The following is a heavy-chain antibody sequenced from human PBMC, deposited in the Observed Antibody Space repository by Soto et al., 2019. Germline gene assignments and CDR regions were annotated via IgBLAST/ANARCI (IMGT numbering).Heavy chain of an antibody. CDR3: AKPLSYYFDS. CDR1: GLTFSNYA. Sequence: EVQLLESGGALLQPGGSLRLSCAASGLTFSNYAMSWVRQAPGKGLKWVSTVTGDGVTTSYADSVKGRFPISRDNSKNSLYLQMSALRADDTAVYYCAKPLSYYFDSWGHGTLVTVSS. CDR2: VTGDGVTT. V-gene: IGHV3-23*01. J-gene: IGHJ4*01.